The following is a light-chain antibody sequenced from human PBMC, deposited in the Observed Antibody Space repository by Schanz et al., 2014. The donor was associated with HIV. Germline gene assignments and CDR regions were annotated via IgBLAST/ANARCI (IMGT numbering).Light chain of an antibody. V-gene: IGKV3-20*01. CDR3: LQYNDYAYT. Sequence: EIVLTQSPGTLSLSPGERATLSCRASQSLSASFLAWYQQKPGQAPRLLMYGASSRATGIPERFSGSGSGTDFTLTISRLEPEDFATYYCLQYNDYAYTFGQGTKLEIK. CDR1: QSLSASF. J-gene: IGKJ2*01. CDR2: GAS.